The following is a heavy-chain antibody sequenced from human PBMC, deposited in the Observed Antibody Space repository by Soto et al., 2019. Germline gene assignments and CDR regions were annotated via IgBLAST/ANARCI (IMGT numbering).Heavy chain of an antibody. V-gene: IGHV4-59*01. CDR2: IYYSGST. CDR3: ARVGGSGIGYCSGGSCYQVIDY. J-gene: IGHJ4*02. CDR1: GGSISSYY. D-gene: IGHD2-15*01. Sequence: SETLSLTCTVSGGSISSYYGSWIRQPPGKGLEWIGYIYYSGSTNYNPSLKSRVTISVDTSKNQFSLKLSSVTAADTAVYYCARVGGSGIGYCSGGSCYQVIDYWGQGTLVTVSS.